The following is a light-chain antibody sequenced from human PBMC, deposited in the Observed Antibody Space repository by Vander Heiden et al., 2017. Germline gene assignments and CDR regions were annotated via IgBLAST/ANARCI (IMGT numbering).Light chain of an antibody. CDR2: GGY. J-gene: IGKJ1*01. CDR1: QGIANF. CDR3: LKYDSAPRT. Sequence: QLTQSPSTLSASVGDRVTITCRTSQGIANFLAWYQQKPGRAPKLLVYGGYRLQSGVPSRFSGSETGTEFTLTISSLQPEDVAIYYCLKYDSAPRTFGQGTRVELK. V-gene: IGKV1-27*01.